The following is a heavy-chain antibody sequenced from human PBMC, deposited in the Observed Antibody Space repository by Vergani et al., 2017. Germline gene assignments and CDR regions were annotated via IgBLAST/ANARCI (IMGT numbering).Heavy chain of an antibody. CDR2: ISGSGGST. J-gene: IGHJ4*02. D-gene: IGHD3-22*01. Sequence: VQLVESGGGVVQPGRSLRLSCAASGFTISSYAMSWVRQAPGKGLEWVSAISGSGGSTYYADSVKGRFTISRDNSKNTLYLQMNSLRAEDTAVYYCAKEGDYYDSSGYYFDWGQGTLVTVSS. CDR1: GFTISSYA. CDR3: AKEGDYYDSSGYYFD. V-gene: IGHV3-23*04.